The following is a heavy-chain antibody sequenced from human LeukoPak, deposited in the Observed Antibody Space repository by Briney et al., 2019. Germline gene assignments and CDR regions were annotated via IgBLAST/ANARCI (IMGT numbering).Heavy chain of an antibody. J-gene: IGHJ6*02. Sequence: PGGSLRLSCAASGFTFSNFWMNWVRQAPGKGLEWVANINPDGSGKSYVDSVKGRFDISRDNSKNTLYLQMKNLRVEHTAVYYCAKGLHGGVGYGVDVWGQGTTVSVSS. V-gene: IGHV3-7*03. CDR3: AKGLHGGVGYGVDV. D-gene: IGHD3-16*01. CDR2: INPDGSGK. CDR1: GFTFSNFW.